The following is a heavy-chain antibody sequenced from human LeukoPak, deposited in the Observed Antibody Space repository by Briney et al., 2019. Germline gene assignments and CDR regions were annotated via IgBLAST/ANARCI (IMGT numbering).Heavy chain of an antibody. J-gene: IGHJ6*04. Sequence: PGGSLRLSCAASGFTFSSYSMNWVRQAPGKWLEWVSYIGSVGRTIYYADSVKGRFTISRDNSKNSLYLQMNSLRTEDTALYYCAKDIAAAPRLIMDVWGKGTTVTISS. CDR3: AKDIAAAPRLIMDV. CDR1: GFTFSSYS. V-gene: IGHV3-48*04. D-gene: IGHD6-13*01. CDR2: IGSVGRTI.